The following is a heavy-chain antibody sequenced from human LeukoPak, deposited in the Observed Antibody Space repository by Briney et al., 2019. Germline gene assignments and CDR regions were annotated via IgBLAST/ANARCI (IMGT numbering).Heavy chain of an antibody. CDR2: IYTSGST. V-gene: IGHV4-61*02. CDR1: GVSISSGSYY. Sequence: PSETLSLTCTVSGVSISSGSYYWSWIRQPAGKGLEWIGRIYTSGSTNYNPSLKSRVTISVDTSKNQFSLKLSSVTAADTAVYYCASSPTQVAHFDIWGQGTMVTVSS. D-gene: IGHD1-1*01. CDR3: ASSPTQVAHFDI. J-gene: IGHJ3*02.